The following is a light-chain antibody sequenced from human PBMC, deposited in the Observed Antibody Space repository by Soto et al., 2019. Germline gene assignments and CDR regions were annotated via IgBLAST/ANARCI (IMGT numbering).Light chain of an antibody. CDR1: SSDIGDYDY. V-gene: IGLV2-14*01. Sequence: QSVLTQPASVSGSPGQSITISCTGTSSDIGDYDYVSWFQQHPGKAPKVIIYEVAHRPSGVSHRFSGSKSGNMASLTISGLQAEDEADYYCTSFTNDDTWVFGGGTQLTVL. J-gene: IGLJ7*01. CDR3: TSFTNDDTWV. CDR2: EVA.